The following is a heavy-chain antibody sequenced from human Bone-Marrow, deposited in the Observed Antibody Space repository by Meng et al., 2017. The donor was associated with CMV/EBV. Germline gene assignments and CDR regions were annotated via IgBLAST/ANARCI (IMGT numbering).Heavy chain of an antibody. CDR2: FSVDYSDS. CDR3: ARRMAVTALDH. Sequence: LSCADSGLPFGLYALTWVRQAPGTGLEWVSSFSVDYSDSHYADSVKGRFIIYRDNSKNTLHLRMNSLTPEDTAIYYCARRMAVTALDHWGQGALVTVSS. J-gene: IGHJ4*02. V-gene: IGHV3-23*01. CDR1: GLPFGLYA. D-gene: IGHD2-21*02.